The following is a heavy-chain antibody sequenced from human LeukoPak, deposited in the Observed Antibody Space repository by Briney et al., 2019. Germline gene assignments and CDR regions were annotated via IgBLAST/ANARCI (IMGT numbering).Heavy chain of an antibody. CDR3: AKLASGYPYLLYFDY. D-gene: IGHD3-22*01. Sequence: GGSLRLSCAASGFTFSSYAMSWVRQAPGKGLEWVSAISGSGGSTYYADSVNGRFTISRDNSKNTLYLQMNSLRAEDTAVYYCAKLASGYPYLLYFDYWGQGTLVTVSS. V-gene: IGHV3-23*01. CDR1: GFTFSSYA. J-gene: IGHJ4*02. CDR2: ISGSGGST.